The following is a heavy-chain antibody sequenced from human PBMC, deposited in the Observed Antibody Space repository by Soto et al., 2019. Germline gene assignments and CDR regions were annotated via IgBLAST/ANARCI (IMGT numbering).Heavy chain of an antibody. CDR1: GCTFDDFA. V-gene: IGHV3-9*01. CDR2: ISWDSTGI. Sequence: EVQLVESGGGLVQPGRSLRLSCAASGCTFDDFAMHWVRQVPGKGLEWVSGISWDSTGIGYADSVKGRFTISRDNAKNSLYLQMDSLRGEDTALYYCAKDFHEIDDGDYRYYFYGMDVWGQGTTVTVSS. D-gene: IGHD4-17*01. CDR3: AKDFHEIDDGDYRYYFYGMDV. J-gene: IGHJ6*02.